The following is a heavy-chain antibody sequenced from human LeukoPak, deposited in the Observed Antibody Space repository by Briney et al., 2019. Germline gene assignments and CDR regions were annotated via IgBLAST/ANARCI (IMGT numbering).Heavy chain of an antibody. J-gene: IGHJ4*02. V-gene: IGHV4-59*01. CDR3: ARGQRYYYDSSGPYYFDY. Sequence: SETLSLTCTVSGGSISSYYWSWIRQPPGKGLEWIGYIYYSGSTNYNPSLKSRVTISVDTSKNQFSLRLSSVTAADTAVHYCARGQRYYYDSSGPYYFDYWGQGTLVTVSS. CDR2: IYYSGST. CDR1: GGSISSYY. D-gene: IGHD3-22*01.